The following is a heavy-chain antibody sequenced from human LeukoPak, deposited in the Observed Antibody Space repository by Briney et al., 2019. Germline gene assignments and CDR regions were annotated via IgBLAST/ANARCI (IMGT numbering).Heavy chain of an antibody. Sequence: GGSLRLSCAASGFTFSSYAMSWVRQAPGKGLEWVSGISGSGVSTYYADSVKGRFTISGDNSKNTLYLQMNSLRAEDTAVYYCAKARLRWIYAMDVWGQGTTVTVSS. J-gene: IGHJ6*02. V-gene: IGHV3-23*01. D-gene: IGHD4-23*01. CDR3: AKARLRWIYAMDV. CDR1: GFTFSSYA. CDR2: ISGSGVST.